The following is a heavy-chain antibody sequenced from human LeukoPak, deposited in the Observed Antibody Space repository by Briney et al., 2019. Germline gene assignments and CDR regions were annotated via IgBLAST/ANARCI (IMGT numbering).Heavy chain of an antibody. D-gene: IGHD6-19*01. V-gene: IGHV5-51*01. CDR1: GYSFTSYW. J-gene: IGHJ6*02. Sequence: GESLKISCQGPGYSFTSYWIGWVRQMPGKGLEWVGIIYPDDSDNRYSASFQGQVTISADKSISTAYLQWSSLKASDTAMKYCVRLSSGWPDYYYYTGMDVWGQGTTVTVSS. CDR3: VRLSSGWPDYYYYTGMDV. CDR2: IYPDDSDN.